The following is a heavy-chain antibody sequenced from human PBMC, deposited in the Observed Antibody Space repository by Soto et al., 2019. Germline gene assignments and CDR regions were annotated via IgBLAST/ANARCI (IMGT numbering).Heavy chain of an antibody. CDR1: GFTFSSYA. D-gene: IGHD5-12*01. CDR2: ISGSGGST. J-gene: IGHJ4*02. Sequence: GGSLRLSCAPSGFTFSSYAMSWVRQAPGKGLEWVSAISGSGGSTYYADSVKGRFTISRDNSQNTLYLQLNSLRAEDTAVYYCAKDGYSGALQCYFDYCGQGTMVTVYS. V-gene: IGHV3-23*01. CDR3: AKDGYSGALQCYFDY.